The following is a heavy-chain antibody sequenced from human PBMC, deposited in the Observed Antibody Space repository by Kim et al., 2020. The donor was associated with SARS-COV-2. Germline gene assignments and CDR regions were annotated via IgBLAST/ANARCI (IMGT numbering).Heavy chain of an antibody. J-gene: IGHJ4*02. D-gene: IGHD1-26*01. V-gene: IGHV4-39*01. Sequence: SETLSLTCTVSGGSISGNTYYWGWVRQPPGKGLEWIGNMFYGGSTHSNPSLESRVIISVDTSKNQISLKLSSVTAADTAIYYCVRCDNTGRMQALDHWGQGTLVTVSS. CDR3: VRCDNTGRMQALDH. CDR1: GGSISGNTYY. CDR2: MFYGGST.